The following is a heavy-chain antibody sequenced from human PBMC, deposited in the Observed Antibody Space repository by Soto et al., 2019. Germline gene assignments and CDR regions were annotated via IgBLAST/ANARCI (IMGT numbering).Heavy chain of an antibody. CDR2: IFSSGST. V-gene: IGHV4-59*01. CDR3: ASHSCTSTNCYNWFDP. Sequence: XGTLSLTCTVSGASISSYYWSGIRPPPGKGLEWIGSIFSSGSTRYNPSLKSRVTISLDTSKNQFSLKLSTVTAADTAVYYCASHSCTSTNCYNWFDPWGQGTLVTVSS. CDR1: GASISSYY. J-gene: IGHJ5*02. D-gene: IGHD2-2*01.